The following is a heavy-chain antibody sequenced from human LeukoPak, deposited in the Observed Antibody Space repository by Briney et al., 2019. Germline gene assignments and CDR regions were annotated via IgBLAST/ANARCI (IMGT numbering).Heavy chain of an antibody. D-gene: IGHD3-3*01. J-gene: IGHJ4*02. CDR1: GFTFSTYA. Sequence: GGSLRLSCAASGFTFSTYAMNWVRQAPGKGLEWVSGISVTGGRTYYADSVKGRFTISRDNSKKELFLQMKSLRADDTAVYYCAKAESGDYSNYFDYWGQGTLVTVSS. CDR2: ISVTGGRT. V-gene: IGHV3-23*01. CDR3: AKAESGDYSNYFDY.